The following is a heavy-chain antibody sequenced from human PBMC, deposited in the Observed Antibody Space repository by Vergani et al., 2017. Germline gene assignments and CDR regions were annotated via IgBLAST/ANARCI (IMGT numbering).Heavy chain of an antibody. CDR1: GFAFSRYA. D-gene: IGHD5-24*01. J-gene: IGHJ4*02. Sequence: EVQLLESGGRLVQPGGSLSLSCVASGFAFSRYAMSWVRQAPGKGIEWVSCLTSSGAGISYADSVRGRFTISRDNSKNTLFRQMDSLRAEDTAVYYCAKSGWLQHFGAHYFDSWGQGILVTVSS. V-gene: IGHV3-23*01. CDR2: LTSSGAGI. CDR3: AKSGWLQHFGAHYFDS.